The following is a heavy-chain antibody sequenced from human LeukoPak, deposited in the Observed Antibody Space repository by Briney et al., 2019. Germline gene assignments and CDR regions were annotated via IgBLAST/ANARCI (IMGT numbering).Heavy chain of an antibody. V-gene: IGHV1-58*01. J-gene: IGHJ4*02. CDR1: GFTFTISA. CDR3: AAETMTTVTTEDY. Sequence: EASVKVSCKASGFTFTISAVQWVRQARGQRLGWIGWIVVGSGNTNYARKFRERVTITRDMSTSTAYMELSSLRSEDTAVYYCAAETMTTVTTEDYWGQGTLVTVSS. D-gene: IGHD4-17*01. CDR2: IVVGSGNT.